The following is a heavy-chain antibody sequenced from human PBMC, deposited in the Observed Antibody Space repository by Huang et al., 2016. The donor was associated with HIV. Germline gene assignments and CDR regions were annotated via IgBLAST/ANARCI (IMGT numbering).Heavy chain of an antibody. CDR1: GASFTGTY. V-gene: IGHV4-34*01. CDR2: INDSGAT. CDR3: ARQWVLLDYLMGMDV. J-gene: IGHJ6*02. Sequence: QVHLQQWGAGLLKPSETLTLTCAVSGASFTGTYWTWIRQTPGKGLEWIGEINDSGATIYNPALESLVTISIDRSKKQFSLRLSSMTAADTAVYYCARQWVLLDYLMGMDVWGQGTTVIVSS. D-gene: IGHD3-3*01.